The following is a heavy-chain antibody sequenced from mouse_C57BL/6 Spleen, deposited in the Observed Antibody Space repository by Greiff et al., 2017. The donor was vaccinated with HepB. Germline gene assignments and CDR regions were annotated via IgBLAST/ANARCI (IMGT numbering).Heavy chain of an antibody. CDR3: ARLLDYYGSSYGAWFAY. Sequence: EVMLVESGGDLVKPGGSLKLSCAASGFTFSSYGMSWVRQTPDKRLEWVATISSGGSYTYYPDSVKGRFTISRDNAKNTLYLQMRRLKSEDTAMYYCARLLDYYGSSYGAWFAYWGQVTLVTVSA. CDR1: GFTFSSYG. D-gene: IGHD1-1*01. V-gene: IGHV5-6*01. CDR2: ISSGGSYT. J-gene: IGHJ3*01.